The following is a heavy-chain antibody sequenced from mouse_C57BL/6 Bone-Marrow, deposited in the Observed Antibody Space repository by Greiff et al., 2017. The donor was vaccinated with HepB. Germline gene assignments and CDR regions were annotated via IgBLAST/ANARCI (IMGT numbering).Heavy chain of an antibody. CDR3: ERSGINTVVADWYVDV. CDR1: GYTFTDYY. Sequence: VKLQESGAELVKPGASVKISCKASGYTFTDYYINWVKQRPGQGLEWIGKIGPGSGSTYYTEKFKGKATLTADKSSSTAYMQLSSLTSEDSAVYLCERSGINTVVADWYVDVWGTGTTVTVSS. D-gene: IGHD1-1*01. CDR2: IGPGSGST. J-gene: IGHJ1*03. V-gene: IGHV1-77*01.